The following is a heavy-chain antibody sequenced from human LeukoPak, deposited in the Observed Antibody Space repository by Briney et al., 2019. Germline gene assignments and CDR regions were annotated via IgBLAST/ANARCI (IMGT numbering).Heavy chain of an antibody. CDR3: ARGGPYYYDSSGFPFDY. J-gene: IGHJ4*02. CDR2: INPSGGST. CDR1: GYTFTSYY. D-gene: IGHD3-22*01. V-gene: IGHV1-46*01. Sequence: ASVKVSCKASGYTFTSYYMHWARQAPGQGLEWMGIINPSGGSTSYAQKFQGRVTMTRDTSTSTVYMELSSLRSEDTAVYYCARGGPYYYDSSGFPFDYWGQGTLVTVSS.